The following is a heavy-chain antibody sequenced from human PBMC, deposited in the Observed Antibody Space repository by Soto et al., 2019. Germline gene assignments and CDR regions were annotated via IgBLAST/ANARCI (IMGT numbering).Heavy chain of an antibody. V-gene: IGHV3-74*03. CDR2: INDDGSTT. CDR1: GFTFRTSW. J-gene: IGHJ4*02. D-gene: IGHD3-10*01. CDR3: ARCNYGPEY. Sequence: EVQLVESGGGLVQPGGSLRLSCAASGFTFRTSWMYWVRQAPGKGLVWVSRINDDGSTTTYADSVKGRFTISRDNAKNTLFMQMDSLRAEDTGVYYCARCNYGPEYWGQGTLVTVSS.